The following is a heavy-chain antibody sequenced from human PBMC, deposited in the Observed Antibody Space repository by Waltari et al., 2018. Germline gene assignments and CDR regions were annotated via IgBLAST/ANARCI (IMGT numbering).Heavy chain of an antibody. Sequence: EVQLVEAGGGLVKPGGSLRLSCAASGIPVSPDDMNWVRQAPGKGLEWVSSISGSGSNIYYAASVRGRFTISRDNAQSSLYLQMDTLRAEDTAVYYCASRSPPARYNAMDFWGQGTTVTVSS. D-gene: IGHD2-2*01. V-gene: IGHV3-21*06. CDR1: GIPVSPDD. J-gene: IGHJ6*02. CDR3: ASRSPPARYNAMDF. CDR2: ISGSGSNI.